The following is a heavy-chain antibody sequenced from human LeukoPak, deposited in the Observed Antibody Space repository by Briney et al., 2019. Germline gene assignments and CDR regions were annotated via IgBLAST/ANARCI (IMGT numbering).Heavy chain of an antibody. CDR3: ARATKYSSSWYGYAFDI. CDR1: GGSISSYY. D-gene: IGHD6-13*01. CDR2: IYYSGST. J-gene: IGHJ3*02. Sequence: SETLSLTCTVSGGSISSYYWSWIRQPPGKGLEWIGYIYYSGSTNYNPSLKSRVTISVDTSKNQFSLKLSSVTAADTAVYYCARATKYSSSWYGYAFDIWGQGTMVTVSS. V-gene: IGHV4-59*08.